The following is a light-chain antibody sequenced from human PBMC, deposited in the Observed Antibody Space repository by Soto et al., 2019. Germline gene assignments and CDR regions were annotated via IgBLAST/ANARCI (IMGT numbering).Light chain of an antibody. V-gene: IGKV4-1*01. J-gene: IGKJ1*01. CDR1: QSVLYSSNNKSY. CDR2: WAS. CDR3: QQYYTTPWT. Sequence: DIVMTQSPDSLAVSLGERATINCKSSQSVLYSSNNKSYLAWYQQKPGQPPKLLIYWASTLESGVPDRFSGSGSGTDFTLTISSLQAEDVAVYYCQQYYTTPWTFGQGTKVEIK.